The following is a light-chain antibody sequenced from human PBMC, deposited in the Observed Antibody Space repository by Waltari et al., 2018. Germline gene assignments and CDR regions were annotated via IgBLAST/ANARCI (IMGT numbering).Light chain of an antibody. J-gene: IGKJ1*01. CDR2: RAS. V-gene: IGKV3-15*01. CDR1: QSVGTS. Sequence: EIVMTQSPASLSVSPGDRVTLSCRASQSVGTSLAWYQQSPGRAPRLLVYRASTRASEIPARFSGSGSGTDFTLSISTLQSEDFAVYYCQQYDDWPRTFGQGTKVEIK. CDR3: QQYDDWPRT.